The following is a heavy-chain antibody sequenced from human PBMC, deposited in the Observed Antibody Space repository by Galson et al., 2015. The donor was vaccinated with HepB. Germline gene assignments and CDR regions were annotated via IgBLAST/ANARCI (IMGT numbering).Heavy chain of an antibody. D-gene: IGHD3-9*01. CDR2: ISSSSYI. Sequence: SLRLSCAASGFTFSSYSMNWVRQAPGKGLEWVSSISSSSYIYYADSVKGRFTISRDNAKNSLYLQMNSLRAEDTAVYYCARDLTRYFDFSHWFDPWGQGTLVTVSS. V-gene: IGHV3-21*01. J-gene: IGHJ5*02. CDR3: ARDLTRYFDFSHWFDP. CDR1: GFTFSSYS.